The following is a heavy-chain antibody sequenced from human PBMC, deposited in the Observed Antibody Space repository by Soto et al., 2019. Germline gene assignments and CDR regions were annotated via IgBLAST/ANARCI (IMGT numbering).Heavy chain of an antibody. Sequence: PSQTLSLTCAISGDSVSSNSAAWNWIRHSPSRGLEWLGRTYYRSKWYNDYAVSVKSRITINPDTSKNQFSLQQNSVTPEDTAVYYCAGSGVHAFDIWGQGTMVTGSS. CDR2: TYYRSKWYN. J-gene: IGHJ3*02. CDR3: AGSGVHAFDI. CDR1: GDSVSSNSAA. D-gene: IGHD3-10*01. V-gene: IGHV6-1*01.